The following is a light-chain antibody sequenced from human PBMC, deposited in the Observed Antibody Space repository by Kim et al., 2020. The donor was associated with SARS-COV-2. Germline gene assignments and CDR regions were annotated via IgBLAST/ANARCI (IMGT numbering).Light chain of an antibody. J-gene: IGKJ1*01. CDR1: QSVDSIH. CDR3: QQYAGSPPT. CDR2: GIS. Sequence: PRGQRATLSCRASQSVDSIHLAWYQQRPGQAPRLIMYGISNRATDIPDRFRGSGAGTDFTLTISRLEPEDFAVYYCQQYAGSPPTFGQGTKVDIK. V-gene: IGKV3-20*01.